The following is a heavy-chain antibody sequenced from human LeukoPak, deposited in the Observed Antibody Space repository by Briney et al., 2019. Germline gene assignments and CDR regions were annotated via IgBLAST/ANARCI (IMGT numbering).Heavy chain of an antibody. Sequence: GGSLRLSCAASGFTFSSYSMNWVRQAPGKGLEWVSYISSSSSTIYYADSVKGRFTISRDNAKNSLYLQMNSLRAEDTAVYYCARDALVGATTIFDYWGQGTLVTVSS. CDR2: ISSSSSTI. J-gene: IGHJ4*02. V-gene: IGHV3-48*04. D-gene: IGHD1-26*01. CDR3: ARDALVGATTIFDY. CDR1: GFTFSSYS.